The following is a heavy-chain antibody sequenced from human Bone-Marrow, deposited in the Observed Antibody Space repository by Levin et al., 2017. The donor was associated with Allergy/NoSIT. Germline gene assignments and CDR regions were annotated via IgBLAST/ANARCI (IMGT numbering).Heavy chain of an antibody. V-gene: IGHV3-66*03. Sequence: SCAASGFTVSSNYMSWVRQAPGKGLEWVSVIYSCGSTYYADSVKGRFTISRDNSKNTLYLQMNSLRAEDTAVYYCARGVTMVRGVIITGNAGDAFDIWGQGTMVTVSS. CDR2: IYSCGST. CDR1: GFTVSSNY. D-gene: IGHD3-10*01. CDR3: ARGVTMVRGVIITGNAGDAFDI. J-gene: IGHJ3*02.